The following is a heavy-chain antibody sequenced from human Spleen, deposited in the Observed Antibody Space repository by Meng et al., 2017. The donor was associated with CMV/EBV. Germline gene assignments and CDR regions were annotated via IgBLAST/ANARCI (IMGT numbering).Heavy chain of an antibody. J-gene: IGHJ4*02. Sequence: GSLRLSCIVSGGPVRTGNYYWSWVRQPPGKGLEWIGYISYGETTKYNPSLKSRVTITADTSRDRFSLNLRSVTAADTAVYFCAKDRAGLQFFDLWGQGLLVTVSS. D-gene: IGHD4-11*01. CDR1: GGPVRTGNYY. CDR2: ISYGETT. V-gene: IGHV4-61*03. CDR3: AKDRAGLQFFDL.